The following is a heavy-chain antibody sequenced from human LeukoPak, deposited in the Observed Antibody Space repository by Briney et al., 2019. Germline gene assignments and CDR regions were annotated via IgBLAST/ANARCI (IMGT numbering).Heavy chain of an antibody. Sequence: GGSLRLSCAASGFTFSNYAMSWVRQVPGKGLEWVSVISGSGSSTYHADSVKGRFTISRDNSKNTLYLQMNSLRAEDTAVYFCAKDSASYGRFDYWGQGTLVTVSS. CDR2: ISGSGSST. V-gene: IGHV3-23*01. CDR3: AKDSASYGRFDY. D-gene: IGHD5-18*01. CDR1: GFTFSNYA. J-gene: IGHJ4*02.